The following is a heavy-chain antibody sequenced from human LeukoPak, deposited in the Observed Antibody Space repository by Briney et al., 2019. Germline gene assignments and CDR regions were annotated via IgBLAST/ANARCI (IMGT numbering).Heavy chain of an antibody. CDR2: IIPIFGTA. D-gene: IGHD6-6*01. CDR1: GGTFSSYA. J-gene: IGHJ5*02. V-gene: IGHV1-69*05. CDR3: ARGGSSSSFANWFDP. Sequence: SVKVSCKASGGTFSSYAISWVRQAPGQGLEWMGGIIPIFGTANYAQKFQGRVTITTDESTSTAYMELSSLRSEDTAVYYCARGGSSSSFANWFDPWGQGTLVTVSS.